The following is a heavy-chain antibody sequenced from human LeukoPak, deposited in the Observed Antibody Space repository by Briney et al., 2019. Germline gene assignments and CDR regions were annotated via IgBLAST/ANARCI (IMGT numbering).Heavy chain of an antibody. CDR3: ARVQGGGFRTADY. CDR2: IYSGGST. CDR1: GLTVSSNY. V-gene: IGHV3-53*05. Sequence: PGGSLRLSCAASGLTVSSNYMSWVRQAPGKGLEWVSVIYSGGSTYYADSVKGRFTISRDNSKNTLFLQMNSLRGEDTAMYYCARVQGGGFRTADYWGQGTLVTVSS. J-gene: IGHJ4*02. D-gene: IGHD1-14*01.